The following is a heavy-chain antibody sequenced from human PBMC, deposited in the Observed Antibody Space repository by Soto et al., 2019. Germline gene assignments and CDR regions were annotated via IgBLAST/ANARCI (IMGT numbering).Heavy chain of an antibody. D-gene: IGHD6-6*01. CDR2: INYRGTT. CDR3: ARAESSSSEGFDY. V-gene: IGHV4-59*01. Sequence: SETLSLTCSVSGGSFSDYYWDWVRQPPGKGLEWIGHINYRGTTSYNPSLKSRVTISVDTSKNQFSLKVTSVSAADTAVYYCARAESSSSEGFDYWGRGTLVTVSS. J-gene: IGHJ4*02. CDR1: GGSFSDYY.